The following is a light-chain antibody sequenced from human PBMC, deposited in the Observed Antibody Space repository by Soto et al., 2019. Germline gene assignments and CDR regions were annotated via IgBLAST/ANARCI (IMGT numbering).Light chain of an antibody. CDR1: SSNIGSNT. CDR3: AAWDDSLNGSYV. CDR2: SSN. V-gene: IGLV1-44*01. Sequence: QSVLTQPPSASETPGQRVTISCSGSSSNIGSNTVNWYQHLPGTAPNLLIYSSNRRPSGVPDRFSASKSGTSASLAISGLQSGDEADYFCAAWDDSLNGSYVFGTGTKVTVL. J-gene: IGLJ1*01.